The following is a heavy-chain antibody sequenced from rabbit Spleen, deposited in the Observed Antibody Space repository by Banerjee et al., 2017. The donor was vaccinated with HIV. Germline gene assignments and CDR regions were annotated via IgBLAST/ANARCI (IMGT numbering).Heavy chain of an antibody. V-gene: IGHV1S45*01. CDR3: ARSAANDRIYFNL. D-gene: IGHD6-1*01. Sequence: QQQLEESGGDLVQPEGSLTLTCKASGFDFSSNAMCWVRQAPGKGLELIACIGAAITYTTYYATWAKGRFTISKTSSTTVTLQMTSLTAADTATYFCARSAANDRIYFNLWGPGTLVTVS. CDR2: IGAAITYTT. CDR1: GFDFSSNA. J-gene: IGHJ4*01.